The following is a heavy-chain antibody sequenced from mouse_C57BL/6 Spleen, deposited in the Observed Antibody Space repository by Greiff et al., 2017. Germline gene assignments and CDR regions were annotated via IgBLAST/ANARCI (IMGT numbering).Heavy chain of an antibody. D-gene: IGHD1-1*01. Sequence: DVQLQESGAELVKPGASVKLSCTASGFNIKDYYMPWVKQRTEQGLEWIGRIDPEDGETKYAPKFQGKATITADTSSNTAYLQLSSLTSEDTAVYYCARGSLLPAGFDYWGQGTTLTVSS. J-gene: IGHJ2*01. CDR1: GFNIKDYY. V-gene: IGHV14-2*01. CDR3: ARGSLLPAGFDY. CDR2: IDPEDGET.